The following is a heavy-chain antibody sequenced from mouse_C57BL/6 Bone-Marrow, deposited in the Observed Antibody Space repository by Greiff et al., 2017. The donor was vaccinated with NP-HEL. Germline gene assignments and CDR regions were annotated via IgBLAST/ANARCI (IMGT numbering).Heavy chain of an antibody. V-gene: IGHV1-59*01. D-gene: IGHD1-1*01. CDR1: GYTFTSYW. CDR3: ASKVYYYGSSYWYFDV. J-gene: IGHJ1*03. Sequence: QVQLQQPGAELVRPGTSVKLSCKASGYTFTSYWMHWVKQRPGQGLEWIGVIDPSDSYTNYNPKFKGKATLTVDTSSSTAYMQLSSLTSEDSAVYYCASKVYYYGSSYWYFDVWGTGTTVTVSS. CDR2: IDPSDSYT.